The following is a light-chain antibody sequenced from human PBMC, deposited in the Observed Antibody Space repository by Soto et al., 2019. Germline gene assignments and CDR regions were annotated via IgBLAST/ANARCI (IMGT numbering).Light chain of an antibody. CDR2: GAS. V-gene: IGKV3-15*01. CDR3: QQHNGWPLT. J-gene: IGKJ4*01. CDR1: QSLSNN. Sequence: EIVMTQSPATLSVSPGERVTLSCRGSQSLSNNLAWYQQRPGQAPRLLIYGASTRATGVPARFSGSGSGTEFTFTISSLQSEDFAVYYCQQHNGWPLTFGGENKVEIK.